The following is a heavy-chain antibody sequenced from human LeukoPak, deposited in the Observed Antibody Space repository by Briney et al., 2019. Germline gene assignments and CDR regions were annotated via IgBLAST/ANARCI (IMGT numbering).Heavy chain of an antibody. CDR3: ARLGGYYDSSAK. V-gene: IGHV4-34*01. CDR1: GGSFSGYY. CDR2: INHSGST. Sequence: SETLSLTCAVYGGSFSGYYWSWIRQPPGKGLEWIGEINHSGSTNYNPSLKSRVTISVDTSKNQFSLKLGSVTAADTAVYYCARLGGYYDSSAKWGQGTLVTVSS. J-gene: IGHJ4*02. D-gene: IGHD3-22*01.